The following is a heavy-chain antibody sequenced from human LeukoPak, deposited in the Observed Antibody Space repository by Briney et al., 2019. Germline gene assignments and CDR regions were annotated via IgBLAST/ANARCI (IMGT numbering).Heavy chain of an antibody. CDR1: GFTFSSYW. D-gene: IGHD3-22*01. J-gene: IGHJ4*02. CDR2: ISSSGSTI. V-gene: IGHV3-48*04. CDR3: ARVRYYDSSPFDY. Sequence: GGSLRLSCAASGFTFSSYWMHWVRQAPGKGLEWVSYISSSGSTIYYADSVKGRFTISRDNAKNSLYLQMNSLRAEDTAVYYCARVRYYDSSPFDYWGQGTLVTVSS.